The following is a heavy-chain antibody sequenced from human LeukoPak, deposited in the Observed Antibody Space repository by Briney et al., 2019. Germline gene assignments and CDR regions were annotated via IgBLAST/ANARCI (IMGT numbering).Heavy chain of an antibody. CDR3: AKPRRSTVPSAY. J-gene: IGHJ4*02. CDR1: GFTFSIYA. V-gene: IGHV3-23*01. CDR2: ISSSGGDT. D-gene: IGHD4-17*01. Sequence: GGSLRLSCAASGFTFSIYAMSWVRQAPGKGLEWVSTISSSGGDTFYADSVKGPFTISRDNSKNTLYLQVNSLRAEDTAIYYCAKPRRSTVPSAYWGQGTLVTVSS.